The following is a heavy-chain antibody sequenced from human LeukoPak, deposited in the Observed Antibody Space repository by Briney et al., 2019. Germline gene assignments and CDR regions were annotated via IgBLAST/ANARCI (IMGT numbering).Heavy chain of an antibody. CDR2: INPSGGST. J-gene: IGHJ4*02. D-gene: IGHD1-26*01. CDR3: ARDLVVGAISQDY. Sequence: GASVKVSCKASGYTFTSYYMHWVRQAPGQGLEWMGIINPSGGSTSYAQEFQGRVTMTSDTSTSTVYMELSSLRSEDTAVYYCARDLVVGAISQDYWGQGTLVTVSS. V-gene: IGHV1-46*01. CDR1: GYTFTSYY.